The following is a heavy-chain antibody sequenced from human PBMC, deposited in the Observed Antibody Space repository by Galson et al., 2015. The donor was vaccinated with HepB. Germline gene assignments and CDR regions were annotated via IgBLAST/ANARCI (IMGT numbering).Heavy chain of an antibody. CDR1: GFTFSSYW. V-gene: IGHV3-7*03. CDR3: ARDWMARDYTWYYGMDV. Sequence: LRLSCAASGFTFSSYWMSWVRQAPGKGLEWVANIKQDGSEKYYVDSVKGRFTISRDNAKNSLYLQMNSLRAEDTAVYYCARDWMARDYTWYYGMDVWGQGTTVTVSS. CDR2: IKQDGSEK. J-gene: IGHJ6*02. D-gene: IGHD3-10*01.